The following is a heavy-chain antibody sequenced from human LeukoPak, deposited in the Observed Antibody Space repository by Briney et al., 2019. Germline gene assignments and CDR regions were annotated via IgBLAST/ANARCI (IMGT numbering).Heavy chain of an antibody. V-gene: IGHV3-33*08. D-gene: IGHD3-22*01. CDR3: ARDIKTYYYDSSGYYPNWFDP. Sequence: PGGSLRLSCAASGFTFSSYAMSWVRQAPGKGLEWVAVIWYDGSNKYYADSVKGRFTISRDNSKNTLYLQMSSLRAEDTAVYYCARDIKTYYYDSSGYYPNWFDPWGQGTLVTVSS. CDR1: GFTFSSYA. CDR2: IWYDGSNK. J-gene: IGHJ5*02.